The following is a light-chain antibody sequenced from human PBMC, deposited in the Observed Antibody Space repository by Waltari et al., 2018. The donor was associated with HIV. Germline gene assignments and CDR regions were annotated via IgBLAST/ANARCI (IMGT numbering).Light chain of an antibody. J-gene: IGLJ3*02. CDR1: SPNIGSNY. V-gene: IGLV1-47*01. CDR2: RNN. Sequence: QSVLTQPPSASGTPGQRVPISCSGNSPNIGSNYVSWSQQPPGTTPRLLIFRNNPSPSGVPDRFSGSKSGTSASLAISGLRSEDEADYFCATWDDSLSALWVFGGGTKLTVL. CDR3: ATWDDSLSALWV.